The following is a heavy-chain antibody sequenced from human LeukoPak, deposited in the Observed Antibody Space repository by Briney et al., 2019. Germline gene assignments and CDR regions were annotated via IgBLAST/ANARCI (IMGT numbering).Heavy chain of an antibody. CDR2: SYHIGST. V-gene: IGHV4-61*01. J-gene: IGHJ4*02. CDR1: GDPISSHSDYK. D-gene: IGHD5-12*01. CDR3: ARGYSGFDY. Sequence: SETLSLTCTVSGDPISSHSDYKWAWIRQPPGKGLEWIGYSYHIGSTNYNPSLKSRVTISVDTSKNQFSLKLTSVTAAATAVYYCARGYSGFDYWGQGTLVTVSS.